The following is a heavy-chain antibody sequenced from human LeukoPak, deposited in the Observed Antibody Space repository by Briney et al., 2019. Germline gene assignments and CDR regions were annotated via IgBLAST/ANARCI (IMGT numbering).Heavy chain of an antibody. CDR3: ARDRVVAAGEYYYYYGMDV. V-gene: IGHV1-69*13. J-gene: IGHJ6*02. CDR1: GGTFSSYA. D-gene: IGHD6-13*01. Sequence: ASVKVSCKASGGTFSSYAISWVRQAPGQGLEWMGGIIPIFGTANYAQKFQGRVTITADESTSTAYMELSSLGSEDTAVYYCARDRVVAAGEYYYYYGMDVWGQGTTVTVSS. CDR2: IIPIFGTA.